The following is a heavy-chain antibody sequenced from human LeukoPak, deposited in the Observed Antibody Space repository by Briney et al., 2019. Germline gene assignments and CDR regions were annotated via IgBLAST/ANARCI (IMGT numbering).Heavy chain of an antibody. CDR1: GFTVSSNY. J-gene: IGHJ3*01. CDR3: ARGGDIVGATRSAFDF. D-gene: IGHD1-26*01. CDR2: LSSGGTT. V-gene: IGHV3-53*01. Sequence: PGGSLRLSCAVSGFTVSSNYMSWVRQAPGKGLEWVSVLSSGGTTYYADSVKGRFTISRDTSKNTLYLQMNSLRAEDTAIYYCARGGDIVGATRSAFDFWGQGTMVTVSS.